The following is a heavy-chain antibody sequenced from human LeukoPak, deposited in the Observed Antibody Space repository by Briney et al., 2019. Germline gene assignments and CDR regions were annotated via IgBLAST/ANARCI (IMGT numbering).Heavy chain of an antibody. V-gene: IGHV3-23*01. CDR2: ISGSGGST. CDR3: AKELYCSSTSCYAGHFDY. CDR1: RFTFSSYA. D-gene: IGHD2-2*01. Sequence: GGSLRLSCAASRFTFSSYAISWVRQAPGKGLEWVSAISGSGGSTYSADSVKGRFTISRDNSKNTLYLQMNSLRAEDTAVYYCAKELYCSSTSCYAGHFDYWGQGTLVTVSS. J-gene: IGHJ4*02.